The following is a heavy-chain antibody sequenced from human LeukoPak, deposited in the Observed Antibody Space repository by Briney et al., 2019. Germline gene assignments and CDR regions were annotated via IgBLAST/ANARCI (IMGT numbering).Heavy chain of an antibody. V-gene: IGHV3-23*01. J-gene: IGHJ4*02. D-gene: IGHD5-12*01. CDR3: ARGFSGYDWDMFDY. CDR1: GFTFSRYV. CDR2: ISSSGGSR. Sequence: GGSLRLSCAASGFTFSRYVMGWVRQAPGKGLEWASSISSSGGSRYYADSVKGRVTISRDNSNNTLYVQMNSLRGDDTAAYYCARGFSGYDWDMFDYWGQGSLVTVSS.